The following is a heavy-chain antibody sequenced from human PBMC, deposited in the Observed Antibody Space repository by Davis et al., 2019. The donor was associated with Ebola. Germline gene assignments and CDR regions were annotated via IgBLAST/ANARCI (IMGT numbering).Heavy chain of an antibody. CDR1: GFIFSRYD. CDR3: ARVGVPTGELDY. V-gene: IGHV3-13*01. J-gene: IGHJ4*02. CDR2: IGTAGDT. Sequence: GESLKISCAASGFIFSRYDMQWVRQATGKGLEWVSTIGTAGDTYYPGSVKGRFTISRENAKNSLYLQMNSLRAGDTALYYCARVGVPTGELDYWGQGTLVTVSS. D-gene: IGHD1-26*01.